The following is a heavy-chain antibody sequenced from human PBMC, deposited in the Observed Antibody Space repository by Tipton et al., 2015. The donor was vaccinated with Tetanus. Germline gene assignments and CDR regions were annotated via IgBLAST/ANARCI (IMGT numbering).Heavy chain of an antibody. CDR1: GYTVTGFF. D-gene: IGHD3-3*01. CDR2: ITPNNGDT. Sequence: QSGPEVKKPGASVKVSCKAYGYTVTGFFMHWVRQAPGQGLEWMGWITPNNGDTKSAQIFQDRVTLTSDRSTSTVYMEVNGLKSDDTAVYYCARGSLRKGFLEWHFDYWGQGTLVTASS. J-gene: IGHJ4*02. V-gene: IGHV1-2*02. CDR3: ARGSLRKGFLEWHFDY.